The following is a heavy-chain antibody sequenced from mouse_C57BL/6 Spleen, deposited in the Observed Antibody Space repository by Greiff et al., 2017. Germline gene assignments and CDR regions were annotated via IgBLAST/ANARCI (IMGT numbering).Heavy chain of an antibody. CDR3: ARYDDYDAMDY. CDR1: GFTFTDYY. CDR2: IRNKANGYTT. Sequence: EVHLVESGGGLVQPGGSLSLSCAASGFTFTDYYMSWVRQPPGKALEWLGFIRNKANGYTTEYSASVKGRFTISRDNSQSILYLQMNALRAEDSATYYCARYDDYDAMDYWGQGTSVTVSS. D-gene: IGHD2-4*01. V-gene: IGHV7-3*01. J-gene: IGHJ4*01.